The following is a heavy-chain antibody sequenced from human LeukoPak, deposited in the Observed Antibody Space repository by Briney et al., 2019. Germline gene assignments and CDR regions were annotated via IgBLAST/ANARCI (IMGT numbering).Heavy chain of an antibody. CDR2: ISSSGSTI. D-gene: IGHD2-15*01. CDR3: AREYSPDIVVVVAAVVPFDI. V-gene: IGHV3-48*03. J-gene: IGHJ3*02. Sequence: GGSLRLSCAASGFAFSSYEMNWVRQAPGKGLEWVSYISSSGSTIYYADSVKGRFTISRDNAKNSLYLQMNSLRDEDTAVYYCAREYSPDIVVVVAAVVPFDIWGQGTMVTVSS. CDR1: GFAFSSYE.